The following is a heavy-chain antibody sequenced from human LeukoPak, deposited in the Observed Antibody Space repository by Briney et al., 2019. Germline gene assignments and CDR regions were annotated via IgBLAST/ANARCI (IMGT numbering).Heavy chain of an antibody. V-gene: IGHV1-58*01. CDR1: GFTFTSSA. Sequence: GASVKVSCKASGFTFTSSAVQWVRQARGQRLEWIGWIVVGSGNTNYAQKFQGRVTITADESTSTAYMELSSLRSEDTAVYYCARSSRGYSYGYASYYYYGMDVWGQGTTVTVSS. CDR3: ARSSRGYSYGYASYYYYGMDV. D-gene: IGHD5-18*01. J-gene: IGHJ6*02. CDR2: IVVGSGNT.